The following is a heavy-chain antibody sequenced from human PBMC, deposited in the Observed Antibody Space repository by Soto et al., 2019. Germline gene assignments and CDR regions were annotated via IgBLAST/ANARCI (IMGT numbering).Heavy chain of an antibody. V-gene: IGHV3-23*01. Sequence: PGGSLRLSCAASGFTLGRYGMIWVGQAPGKGLEWVSAVSPNGQGIYYADSVRGRFTISRDFSKNTVFLHMDSLRAEDTAVYYCAKDRDYPRDYFHYWGQGTLVTVSS. CDR2: VSPNGQGI. CDR1: GFTLGRYG. CDR3: AKDRDYPRDYFHY. D-gene: IGHD3-10*01. J-gene: IGHJ4*02.